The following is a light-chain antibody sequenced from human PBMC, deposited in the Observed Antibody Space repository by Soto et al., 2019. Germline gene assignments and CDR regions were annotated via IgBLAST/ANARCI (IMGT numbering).Light chain of an antibody. Sequence: EIVLTQSPGTLSLFPGERATLSCRASQSVSSSYLAWYQQKPGQAPRLLIYGASSWATGIPVRFSCSGSGTNFTLTISRLEPEDFALYYCQQYGSSPLTFGGGTKVEIK. V-gene: IGKV3-20*01. CDR3: QQYGSSPLT. CDR1: QSVSSSY. J-gene: IGKJ4*01. CDR2: GAS.